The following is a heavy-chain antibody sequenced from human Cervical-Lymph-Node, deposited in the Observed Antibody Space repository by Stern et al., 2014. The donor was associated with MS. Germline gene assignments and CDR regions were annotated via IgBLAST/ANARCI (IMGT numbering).Heavy chain of an antibody. CDR3: ARCRPGELFPDY. Sequence: QVQLGQSGAEVKKPGASVKVSCKASGYTFTSYEINWVRQATGHGLEWMGWMNPNSGNTGYAQNFQGRVTMTRNTSISTAYMELSSLRSEDTAVYYCARCRPGELFPDYWGQGTLVTVSS. CDR1: GYTFTSYE. D-gene: IGHD3-10*01. CDR2: MNPNSGNT. J-gene: IGHJ4*02. V-gene: IGHV1-8*01.